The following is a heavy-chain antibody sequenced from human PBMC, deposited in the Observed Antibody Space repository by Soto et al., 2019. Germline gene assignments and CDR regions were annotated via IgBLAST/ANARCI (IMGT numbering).Heavy chain of an antibody. D-gene: IGHD3-10*01. J-gene: IGHJ4*02. V-gene: IGHV3-30*18. Sequence: QVQLVESGGGVVQPGRSLRLSCAASGFTFSNYGMHWVRQAPGKGLEWVAAISYDGTNKYYADSVKGRFTISRDNSNETLYLQLNSLGAEDTAVYCRANRHESGNPLDYWGQGTLVAVSS. CDR1: GFTFSNYG. CDR2: ISYDGTNK. CDR3: ANRHESGNPLDY.